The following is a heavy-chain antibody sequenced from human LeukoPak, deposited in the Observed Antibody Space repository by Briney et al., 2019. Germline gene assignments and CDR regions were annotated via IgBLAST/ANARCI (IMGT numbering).Heavy chain of an antibody. J-gene: IGHJ4*02. CDR2: IGTAGEI. D-gene: IGHD1-26*01. Sequence: SGGSLRLSCAASGFTFSSYDMHWVRQATGKGLEWVSGIGTAGEIYYPGSVKGRFTISRENAKNSLYLQMNSLRAGDTAVYYCARDSSEWELLIGYWGQGTLVTVSS. CDR3: ARDSSEWELLIGY. CDR1: GFTFSSYD. V-gene: IGHV3-13*01.